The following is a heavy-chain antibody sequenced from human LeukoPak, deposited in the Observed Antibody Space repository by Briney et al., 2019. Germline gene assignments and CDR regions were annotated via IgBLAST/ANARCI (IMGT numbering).Heavy chain of an antibody. CDR3: ASLIAVAGNGYFDL. Sequence: ASVKVSCKASGYTFTSYDINWVRQATGQGLEWMGWMNPNSDNTGYAQKFQGRVTMTRNTSISTAYMELSSLRSEDTAVYYCASLIAVAGNGYFDLWGRGTLVTVSS. CDR1: GYTFTSYD. J-gene: IGHJ2*01. V-gene: IGHV1-8*01. D-gene: IGHD6-19*01. CDR2: MNPNSDNT.